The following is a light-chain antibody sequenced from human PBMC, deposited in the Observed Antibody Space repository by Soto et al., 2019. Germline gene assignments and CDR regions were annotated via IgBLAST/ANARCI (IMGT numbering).Light chain of an antibody. CDR2: GNS. CDR1: SSNIGAGYD. V-gene: IGLV1-40*01. Sequence: QAVVTQPPSVSGAPVQRVTISCTGSSSNIGAGYDVHWYQQLPGTAPKLLIYGNSNRPSGVPDRFSGSKSGTSASLAITGLQAEDDADYYCQSYDSSLSGSGVFGGGTKLTVL. J-gene: IGLJ2*01. CDR3: QSYDSSLSGSGV.